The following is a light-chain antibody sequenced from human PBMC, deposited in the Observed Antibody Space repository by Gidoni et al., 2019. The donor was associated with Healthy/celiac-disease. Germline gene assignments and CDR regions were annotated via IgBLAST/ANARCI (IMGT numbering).Light chain of an antibody. CDR1: QSVSNSY. CDR3: QQYGSSIT. CDR2: GAS. Sequence: EIVLTQSPGTLSLSPGERATLSCRASQSVSNSYLAWYQQRPGQAPRLLIYGASSRATGIPVRFSGSGSETDFTLTISRLEPEDFAVYYCQQYGSSITFGQGTRLEIK. V-gene: IGKV3-20*01. J-gene: IGKJ5*01.